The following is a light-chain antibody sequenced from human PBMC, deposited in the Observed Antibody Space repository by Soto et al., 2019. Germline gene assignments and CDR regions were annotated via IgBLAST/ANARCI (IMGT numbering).Light chain of an antibody. CDR2: SNN. V-gene: IGLV1-44*01. CDR3: AAWDDSLNGVV. Sequence: QAVLTQPPSASGTPGQRVTISCSGSSSNIGSNPVNWYQQLPGTAPKLLIYSNNQRPSGVPDRFSGPRSGTSASLAISGLQSEDEADYYCAAWDDSLNGVVFGGGTKLTVL. CDR1: SSNIGSNP. J-gene: IGLJ2*01.